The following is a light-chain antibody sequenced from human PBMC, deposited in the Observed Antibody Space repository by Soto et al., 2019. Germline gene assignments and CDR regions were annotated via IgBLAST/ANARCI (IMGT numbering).Light chain of an antibody. CDR1: QGINNY. V-gene: IGKV1-27*01. CDR2: AAS. J-gene: IGKJ1*01. CDR3: QKYNSAPPWT. Sequence: DIQMTQSPSSLSASVGDRVTITCRAIQGINNYLAWYQQKPGKAPRLLIDAASALQSGVPSRFSGSGSGTDFTLTISSLQPEDVATYYCQKYNSAPPWTFGQGTKVEIK.